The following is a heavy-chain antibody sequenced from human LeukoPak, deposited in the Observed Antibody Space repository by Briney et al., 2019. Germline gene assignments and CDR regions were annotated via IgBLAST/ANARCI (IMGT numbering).Heavy chain of an antibody. CDR2: INSAGIST. CDR3: GRDIATAVDY. V-gene: IGHV3-74*01. CDR1: GFTFSSYW. J-gene: IGHJ4*02. Sequence: SGGSLRLSCTASGFTFSSYWMHWVRQAPGKGLVWVSRINSAGISTNYADSVKGRFTISRDNAKNTLYLQMNSLRAEDTAIYYCGRDIATAVDYWGRGTLVTVSS. D-gene: IGHD6-13*01.